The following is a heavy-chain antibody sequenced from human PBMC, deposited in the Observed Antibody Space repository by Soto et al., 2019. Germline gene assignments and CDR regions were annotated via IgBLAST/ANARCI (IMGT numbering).Heavy chain of an antibody. J-gene: IGHJ4*02. Sequence: QVQLVQSGAEEKKPGASVKVSCKASGYTFTSYAMHWERQAPGERLEWMGWINAGNGNTKYSQKFQGRVTITRDTSASTAYMELSSLRSEDTAVYYCASSGSYWGIDYWGQGTLVTVSA. CDR3: ASSGSYWGIDY. D-gene: IGHD1-26*01. V-gene: IGHV1-3*05. CDR2: INAGNGNT. CDR1: GYTFTSYA.